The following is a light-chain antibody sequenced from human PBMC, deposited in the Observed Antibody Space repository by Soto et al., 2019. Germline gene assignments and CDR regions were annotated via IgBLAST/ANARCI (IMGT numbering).Light chain of an antibody. Sequence: QSVLTQPRSVSGSPGQSVTISCTVTSSDVGGYNFVSWYQQHPGKAPKFMIYDVTKRPSGVPDRFSGSKSGNTASLTISGLQAKDEADYYCCSSVGSYTSYVFGTGTKLTVL. J-gene: IGLJ1*01. V-gene: IGLV2-11*01. CDR2: DVT. CDR1: SSDVGGYNF. CDR3: CSSVGSYTSYV.